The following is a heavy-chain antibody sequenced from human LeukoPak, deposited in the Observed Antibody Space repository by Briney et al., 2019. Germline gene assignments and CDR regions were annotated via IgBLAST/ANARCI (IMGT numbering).Heavy chain of an antibody. CDR1: GASISSNNW. CDR2: ILFTGTT. CDR3: ARVYCSSNSCYLDY. Sequence: SGTLSLTCDVSGASISSNNWWSWVRQPPGKGLEWIGEILFTGTTTYNPSLRSRVSMSLDKSKNQFSLNVTSVTAADTAIYYCARVYCSSNSCYLDYWSQGTLVTVSS. J-gene: IGHJ4*02. V-gene: IGHV4-4*02. D-gene: IGHD2-2*01.